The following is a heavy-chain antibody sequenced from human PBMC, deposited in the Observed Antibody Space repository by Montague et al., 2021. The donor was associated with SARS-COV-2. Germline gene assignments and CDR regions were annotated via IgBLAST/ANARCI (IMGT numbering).Heavy chain of an antibody. CDR2: INHSGTT. V-gene: IGHV4-34*01. CDR1: GGSFSGYY. D-gene: IGHD4-23*01. Sequence: SETLSLTCAVYGGSFSGYYWTWIRQSPGKGLEWIAEINHSGTTNYNFNPSLRSRVTISVDTSKSQFSLKLSSVTAADTGVYYCARWDPRTLTLIGLRGKSASDYWGQGTGHRLL. CDR3: ARWDPRTLTLIGLRGKSASDY. J-gene: IGHJ4*02.